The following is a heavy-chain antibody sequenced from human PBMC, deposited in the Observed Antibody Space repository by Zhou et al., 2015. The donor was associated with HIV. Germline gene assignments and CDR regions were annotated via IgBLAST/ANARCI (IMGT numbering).Heavy chain of an antibody. CDR3: ARAKMEATYDLWTTGAYSGYMDV. D-gene: IGHD3-3*01. V-gene: IGHV3-33*08. CDR1: GFIFSNYG. CDR2: VRYDGTNT. J-gene: IGHJ6*03. Sequence: QVQLVESGGGVVQPGRSLRLSCAASGFIFSNYGMHWVRQAPGKGLEWVSFVRYDGTNTYYADSVLGRFTISRDNAKNSLYLQMSTLRAEDTAVYYCARAKMEATYDLWTTGAYSGYMDVWGKGTTVTVSS.